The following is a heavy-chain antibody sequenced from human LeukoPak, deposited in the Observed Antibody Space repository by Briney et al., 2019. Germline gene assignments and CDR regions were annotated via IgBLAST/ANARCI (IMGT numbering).Heavy chain of an antibody. J-gene: IGHJ3*02. D-gene: IGHD1-14*01. Sequence: GSLRPSCTASGFTFGDYAMSWFRQAPGKGLEWVGFIRSKVNGGTTEYAASVRGRFTISRDDSRNSLYLQMNSLKTEDTAVYYCGRGGSYRAFDIWGQGTMVTVSS. CDR2: IRSKVNGGTT. CDR3: GRGGSYRAFDI. V-gene: IGHV3-49*03. CDR1: GFTFGDYA.